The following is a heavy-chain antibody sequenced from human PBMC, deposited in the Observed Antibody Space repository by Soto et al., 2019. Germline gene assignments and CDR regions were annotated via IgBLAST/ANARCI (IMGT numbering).Heavy chain of an antibody. CDR2: ISGSGGST. Sequence: SLRLSCAASGFTFSSYAMSWVRQAPGKGLEWVSAISGSGGSTYYADSVKGRFTISRDNSKNTLYLQMNSLRAEDTAVYYCARGYGSGSHRNWFDPWGQGTLVTVSS. D-gene: IGHD3-10*01. V-gene: IGHV3-23*01. J-gene: IGHJ5*02. CDR1: GFTFSSYA. CDR3: ARGYGSGSHRNWFDP.